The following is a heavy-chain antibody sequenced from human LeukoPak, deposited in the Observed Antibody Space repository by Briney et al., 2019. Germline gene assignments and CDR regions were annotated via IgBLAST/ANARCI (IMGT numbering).Heavy chain of an antibody. J-gene: IGHJ4*02. CDR2: ISGSGGST. CDR3: ASSRAVVQGVTSPFDY. D-gene: IGHD3-10*01. V-gene: IGHV3-23*01. CDR1: GFTFSSYA. Sequence: GGSLRLSCAASGFTFSSYAMSWVRQAPGKGLEWVSAISGSGGSTYYADSVKGRFTISRDNSKNPLYLQMNSLRAEDTAVYYCASSRAVVQGVTSPFDYWGQGTLVTVSS.